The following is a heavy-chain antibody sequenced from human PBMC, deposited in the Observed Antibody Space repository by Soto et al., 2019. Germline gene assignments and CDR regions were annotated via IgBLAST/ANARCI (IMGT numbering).Heavy chain of an antibody. CDR3: ARGVRRAYFDS. V-gene: IGHV4-34*01. D-gene: IGHD1-1*01. CDR2: IKHSGST. CDR1: GGSFSGYY. Sequence: QVQLQQWGAGLLKPSETLSLTCAVYGGSFSGYYWSWIRQPQGKGLEWIGEIKHSGSTKYNPSLKMLVTISVDTSKNQFSLKLSSVTAADTAVYYCARGVRRAYFDSWGQGTLVTVSS. J-gene: IGHJ4*02.